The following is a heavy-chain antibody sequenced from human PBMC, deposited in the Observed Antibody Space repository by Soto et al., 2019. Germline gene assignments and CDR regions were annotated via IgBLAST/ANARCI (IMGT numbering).Heavy chain of an antibody. CDR2: IYYTGST. Sequence: QVQLQESGPGLVKPSETLSLTCTVSGGSISSYYWSWIRQPPGKGLEWIAYIYYTGSTNYNPSLKRRLTSSADTSKHQFSLKLSSVTAADTAMYYCARVDSSGSYFDSWGQGTLVTVSS. CDR3: ARVDSSGSYFDS. V-gene: IGHV4-59*01. D-gene: IGHD3-22*01. J-gene: IGHJ4*02. CDR1: GGSISSYY.